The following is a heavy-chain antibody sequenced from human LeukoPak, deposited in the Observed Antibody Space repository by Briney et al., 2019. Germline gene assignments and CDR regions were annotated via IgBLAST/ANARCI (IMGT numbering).Heavy chain of an antibody. CDR2: ISYDGSNK. CDR3: AKDGVLRYFDWLSNHFDY. Sequence: GGSLRLSCAASGFTFSSYGMHWVRQAPVKGLEWVAVISYDGSNKYYADSVKGRFTISRDNSKNTLYLQMNSLRAEDTAVYYCAKDGVLRYFDWLSNHFDYWGQGTLVTVSS. V-gene: IGHV3-30*18. J-gene: IGHJ4*02. D-gene: IGHD3-9*01. CDR1: GFTFSSYG.